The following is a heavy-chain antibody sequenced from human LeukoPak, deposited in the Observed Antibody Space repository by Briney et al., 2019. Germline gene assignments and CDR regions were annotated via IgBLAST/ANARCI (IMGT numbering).Heavy chain of an antibody. CDR1: GYTLTKLS. D-gene: IGHD6-13*01. Sequence: ASVKVSCKVSGYTLTKLSMHWVRQAPGKGLEWMGGFDPEDGETIYAQKFQGRVTMTEDTSTDTAYMELSRLRSDDTAVYYCARFPSAGTLISVDYWGQGTLVTVSS. J-gene: IGHJ4*02. CDR3: ARFPSAGTLISVDY. V-gene: IGHV1-24*01. CDR2: FDPEDGET.